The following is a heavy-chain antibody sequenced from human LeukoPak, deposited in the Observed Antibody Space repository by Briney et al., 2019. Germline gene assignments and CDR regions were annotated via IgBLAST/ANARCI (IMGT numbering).Heavy chain of an antibody. V-gene: IGHV3-48*03. CDR2: ISSSGSTI. D-gene: IGHD3-16*01. Sequence: PGGSLRLSCAASGFTFSSYEMNWVRQAPGKGLEWVSYISSSGSTIYYADSVKGRFTISRDNAKNSLYLQMNSLRVEDTAVYYCARSPSDWGGEGYWGQGTLVTVSS. J-gene: IGHJ4*02. CDR3: ARSPSDWGGEGY. CDR1: GFTFSSYE.